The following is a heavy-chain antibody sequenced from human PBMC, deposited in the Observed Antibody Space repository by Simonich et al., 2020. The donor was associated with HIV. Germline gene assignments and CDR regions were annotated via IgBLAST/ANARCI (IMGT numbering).Heavy chain of an antibody. CDR2: IYHSGST. D-gene: IGHD3-3*01. CDR3: ARNNFWSGWLFDY. J-gene: IGHJ4*02. V-gene: IGHV4-38-2*01. CDR1: GYSISRGYY. Sequence: QVQLQESGPGLVKPSETLSLTCAVSGYSISRGYYWGWVRQPPGKGLEWIGSIYHSGSTYDNPALKSRVTISVDTSKNQFSLKLSSVTAADTAVYYCARNNFWSGWLFDYWGQGTLVTVSS.